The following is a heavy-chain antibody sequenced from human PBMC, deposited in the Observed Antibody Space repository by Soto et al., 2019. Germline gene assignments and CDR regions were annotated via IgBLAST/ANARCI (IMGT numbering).Heavy chain of an antibody. CDR2: TRNKANSYTT. CDR1: GFTFSSYS. Sequence: GGSLRLSCAASGFTFSSYSMNWVRQAPGKGLEWVGRTRNKANSYTTEYAASVKGRFTISRDDSKNSLYLQMSSLKTEDTAVYYCAKLQNDYYYYGMDVWGQGPTVTVSS. CDR3: AKLQNDYYYYGMDV. V-gene: IGHV3-72*01. J-gene: IGHJ6*02. D-gene: IGHD1-1*01.